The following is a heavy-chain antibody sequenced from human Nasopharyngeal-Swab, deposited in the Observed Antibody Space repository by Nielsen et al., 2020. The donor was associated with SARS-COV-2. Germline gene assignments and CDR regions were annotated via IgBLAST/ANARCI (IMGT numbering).Heavy chain of an antibody. CDR1: GFTFSSYW. V-gene: IGHV3-7*01. Sequence: GGSLRLSCAASGFTFSSYWMSWVRQAPGKGLEWVANIEQDGSENYYVDSVNGRFTISRDNAKNSLYLQMNSLSAEDTAVYYCARAATMVRGVIIGRYYYYMDVWGKGTTVTVSS. D-gene: IGHD3-10*01. CDR3: ARAATMVRGVIIGRYYYYMDV. J-gene: IGHJ6*03. CDR2: IEQDGSEN.